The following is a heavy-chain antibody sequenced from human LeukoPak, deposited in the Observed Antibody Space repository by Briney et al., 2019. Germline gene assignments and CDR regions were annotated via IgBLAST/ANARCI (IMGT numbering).Heavy chain of an antibody. D-gene: IGHD3-10*01. Sequence: ASVKVSCKVSGYTLTELSMHWVRQAPGKGLEWMGGFDPEDGETIYAQKFQGRVTMTEDTSTDTAYMALSSLRSEDTAVYYCATVKRNYYGSGSYDYWGQGTLVTVSS. V-gene: IGHV1-24*01. CDR1: GYTLTELS. J-gene: IGHJ4*02. CDR2: FDPEDGET. CDR3: ATVKRNYYGSGSYDY.